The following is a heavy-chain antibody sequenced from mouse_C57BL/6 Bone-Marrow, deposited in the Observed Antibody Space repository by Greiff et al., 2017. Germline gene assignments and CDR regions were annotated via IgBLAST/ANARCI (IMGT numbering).Heavy chain of an antibody. D-gene: IGHD2-3*01. CDR2: INPYNGGT. CDR3: ARGDGYYPFDY. V-gene: IGHV1-19*01. J-gene: IGHJ2*01. Sequence: VQLKQSGPVLVKPGASVKMSCKASGYTFTDYYMNWVKQSHGKSLEWIGVINPYNGGTSYNQKFKGKATLTVDKSSSTAYMERNSLTSEDSAVYYCARGDGYYPFDYWGQGTTLTVSS. CDR1: GYTFTDYY.